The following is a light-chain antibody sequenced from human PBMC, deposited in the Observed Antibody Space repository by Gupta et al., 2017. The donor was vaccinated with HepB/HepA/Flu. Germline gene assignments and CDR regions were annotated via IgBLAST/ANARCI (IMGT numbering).Light chain of an antibody. J-gene: IGKJ4*01. CDR1: QSVSSTY. CDR3: QQYGSSPLT. CDR2: GAS. Sequence: EIVLSQSPGTLSLSPGERATLSCRASQSVSSTYLAWYQQKPGQATRLLIYGASSRATGIPDRFSGSGSGTDFILTISRLEPEDFAVYYCQQYGSSPLTFGGGTKVEIK. V-gene: IGKV3-20*01.